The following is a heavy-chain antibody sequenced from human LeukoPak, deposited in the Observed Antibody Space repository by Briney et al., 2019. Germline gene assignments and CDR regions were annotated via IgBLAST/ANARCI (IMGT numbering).Heavy chain of an antibody. J-gene: IGHJ4*02. Sequence: GGSLRLSCAASGFTFSSYWMHWVRQAPGKGLVWVSRINSDGSSTSYADSVKGRFTISRDNAKNTLYLQMNSLRAEDTAVYYCAREAMVRGACFDYWGQGTLVTVPS. CDR3: AREAMVRGACFDY. CDR1: GFTFSSYW. D-gene: IGHD3-10*01. CDR2: INSDGSST. V-gene: IGHV3-74*01.